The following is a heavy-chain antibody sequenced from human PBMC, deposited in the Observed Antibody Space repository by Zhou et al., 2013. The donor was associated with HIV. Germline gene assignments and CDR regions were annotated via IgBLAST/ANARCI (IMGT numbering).Heavy chain of an antibody. V-gene: IGHV1-69*04. D-gene: IGHD2-15*01. J-gene: IGHJ4*02. CDR1: GGTFSSYA. CDR3: AREREVVGRGGGFDY. Sequence: QVQLVQSGAEVKKPGSSVKVSCKASGGTFSSYAISWVRQAPGQGLEWMGRIIPILGIANYAQKFQGRVTITADKSTSTAYMELSSLRSEDTAVYYCAREREVVGRGGGFDYWGQGNPWSPVSS. CDR2: IIPILGIA.